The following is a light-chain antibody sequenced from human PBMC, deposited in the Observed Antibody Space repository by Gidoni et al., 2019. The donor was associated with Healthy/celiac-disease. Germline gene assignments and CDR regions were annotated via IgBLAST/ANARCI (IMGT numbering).Light chain of an antibody. J-gene: IGLJ2*01. Sequence: QSVLTQPPSVSGAPGPRVTISCTGSSSNIGAGYDVHWYPQLPGTAPKLLIYGNSNRPSGVPDRFSGSKSGTSASLAITGLQAEDEADYYCQSYDSSLSGSTVFGGGTKLTVL. V-gene: IGLV1-40*01. CDR1: SSNIGAGYD. CDR3: QSYDSSLSGSTV. CDR2: GNS.